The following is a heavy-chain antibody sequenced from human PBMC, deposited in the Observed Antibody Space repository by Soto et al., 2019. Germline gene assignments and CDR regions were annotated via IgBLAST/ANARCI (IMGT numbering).Heavy chain of an antibody. J-gene: IGHJ5*02. D-gene: IGHD5-12*01. CDR1: NGSISNSGSY. CDR3: ASLRSWLEA. V-gene: IGHV4-39*07. CDR2: AYQSGST. Sequence: SETLSLTCIVSNGSISNSGSYWGWIRQPPGKGLEWIGNAYQSGSTYYNPSLKSRVTMSIDTSKNQFSLNLRSVTAADTAIFFCASLRSWLEAWGPGTLVTVSS.